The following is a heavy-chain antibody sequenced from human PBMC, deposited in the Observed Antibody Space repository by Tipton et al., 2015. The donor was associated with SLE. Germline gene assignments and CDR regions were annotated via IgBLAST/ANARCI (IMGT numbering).Heavy chain of an antibody. CDR2: ISSSSYI. V-gene: IGHV3-21*03. Sequence: SLRLSCAASGFTFSSYSMNWVRQAPGKGLEWVSSISSSSYIYYADSVKGRFTISRDNAKNSLYLQMNSLRAADTAVYYCARDHIAAAGTGYAFDIWGQGTMVTVSS. CDR1: GFTFSSYS. J-gene: IGHJ3*02. CDR3: ARDHIAAAGTGYAFDI. D-gene: IGHD6-13*01.